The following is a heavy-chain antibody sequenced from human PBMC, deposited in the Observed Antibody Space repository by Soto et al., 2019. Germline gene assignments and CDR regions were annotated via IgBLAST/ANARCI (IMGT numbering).Heavy chain of an antibody. Sequence: SETLSLTCTVSGGSISSYYWSWIRQPPGKGLEWIGYIYYSGSTNYNPSLKSRVTISVDTSKNQFSLKLSSVTAADTAVYYCARHLPCRGDSCYSGFDYWGRGTLVTVSS. CDR2: IYYSGST. CDR1: GGSISSYY. V-gene: IGHV4-59*08. D-gene: IGHD2-15*01. J-gene: IGHJ4*02. CDR3: ARHLPCRGDSCYSGFDY.